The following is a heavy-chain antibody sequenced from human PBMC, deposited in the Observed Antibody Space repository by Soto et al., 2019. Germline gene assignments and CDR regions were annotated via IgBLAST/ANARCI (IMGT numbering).Heavy chain of an antibody. V-gene: IGHV1-18*01. J-gene: IGHJ4*02. D-gene: IGHD1-1*01. CDR1: GYDFTTYG. CDR2: ISAHNGNT. Sequence: QVHLVQSGAEVKKPGASVKVSCKGSGYDFTTYGITWVRQAPGQVLEWMAWISAHNGNTDYAQKLQCRVTVTRDTSTSTAYMELRSLRSDDTAMYYCARGRYGDYWGQGALVTVSS. CDR3: ARGRYGDY.